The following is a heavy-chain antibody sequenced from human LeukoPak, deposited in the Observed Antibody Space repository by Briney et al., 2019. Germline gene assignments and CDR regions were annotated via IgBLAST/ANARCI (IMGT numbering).Heavy chain of an antibody. CDR3: ARGVGIDY. D-gene: IGHD2-15*01. CDR2: IYHSGGT. Sequence: PSETLSLTCAVSGYSISSGYYWGWIRQPPGKGLEWIGSIYHSGGTYYNPSLKSRVTISVDTSKNQFSLKLSSVTAADTAMYYCARGVGIDYWGQGTLVTVSS. V-gene: IGHV4-38-2*01. J-gene: IGHJ4*02. CDR1: GYSISSGYY.